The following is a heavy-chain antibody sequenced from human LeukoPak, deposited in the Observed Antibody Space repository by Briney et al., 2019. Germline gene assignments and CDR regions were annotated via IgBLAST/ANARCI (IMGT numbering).Heavy chain of an antibody. V-gene: IGHV3-23*01. D-gene: IGHD6-19*01. CDR3: AKPISGGLAVTADWFRP. J-gene: IGHJ5*02. CDR2: INANSIST. Sequence: GGSLRLPCAASGFAFNVYAMIWLRQPPGKGLEWVSSINANSISTSYAASVRGRFTISRDNAKDTLYLQLNTLRADDTATYYCAKPISGGLAVTADWFRPWGQGTLVVVSS. CDR1: GFAFNVYA.